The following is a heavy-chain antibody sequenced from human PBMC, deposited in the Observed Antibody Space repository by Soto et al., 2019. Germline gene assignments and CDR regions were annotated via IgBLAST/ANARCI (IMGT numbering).Heavy chain of an antibody. D-gene: IGHD2-15*01. Sequence: SETLCLTCTVAGGSISSYSCSWFRPPPGKRMGWIGYVHNSWGSSYNPYLQSRVAITVDTSKSQFSLKLTSVTAADTAVYYCARHWALMEVVYFDYWGQGTLVTVSS. CDR3: ARHWALMEVVYFDY. CDR2: VHNSWGS. CDR1: GGSISSYS. J-gene: IGHJ4*02. V-gene: IGHV4-59*08.